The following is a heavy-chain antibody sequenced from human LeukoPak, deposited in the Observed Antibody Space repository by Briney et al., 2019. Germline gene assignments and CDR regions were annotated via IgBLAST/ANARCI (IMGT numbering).Heavy chain of an antibody. Sequence: PSETLSLTCAVYGGSLSGYYWSWIRQPPGKGLEWIGEINHSGSTNYNPSLKSRVTISVDTSKNQFSLRLSSVTAADTAVYYCARGPYYDFWSGYWVYWFDPWGQGTLVTVSS. CDR1: GGSLSGYY. D-gene: IGHD3-3*01. V-gene: IGHV4-34*01. CDR2: INHSGST. J-gene: IGHJ5*02. CDR3: ARGPYYDFWSGYWVYWFDP.